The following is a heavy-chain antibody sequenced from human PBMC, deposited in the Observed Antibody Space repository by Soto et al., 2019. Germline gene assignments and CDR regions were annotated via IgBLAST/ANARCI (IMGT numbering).Heavy chain of an antibody. Sequence: SETLSLTCTVSGGSISSGDYYWSWIRQPPGKGLEWIGYIYYSGSTYYNPSLKSRVTISVDTSKNQFSLKLSSVTAADTAVYNCARVPVDTAMVFYGGYFDYWGQGTLVTVSS. J-gene: IGHJ4*02. V-gene: IGHV4-30-4*01. CDR2: IYYSGST. D-gene: IGHD5-18*01. CDR3: ARVPVDTAMVFYGGYFDY. CDR1: GGSISSGDYY.